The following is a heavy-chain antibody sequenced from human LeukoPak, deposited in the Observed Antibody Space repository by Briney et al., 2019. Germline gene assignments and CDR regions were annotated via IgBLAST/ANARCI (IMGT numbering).Heavy chain of an antibody. CDR1: NFTFTTYG. Sequence: ASVKVSCKASNFTFTTYGFTWVRQAPGQGLEWMGWISAYNGNADYAQKFQGRVTITRDTSASTAYMELSSLRSEDTAVYYCARVVSVPGIAAAYFDYWGQGTLVTVSS. D-gene: IGHD6-13*01. V-gene: IGHV1-18*01. CDR3: ARVVSVPGIAAAYFDY. J-gene: IGHJ4*02. CDR2: ISAYNGNA.